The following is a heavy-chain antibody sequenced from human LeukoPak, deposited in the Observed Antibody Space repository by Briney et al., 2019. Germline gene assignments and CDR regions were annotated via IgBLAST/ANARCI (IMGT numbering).Heavy chain of an antibody. CDR3: AREMSYGSRFDP. J-gene: IGHJ5*02. V-gene: IGHV1-2*02. CDR2: INPNSGGT. CDR1: GYTFTGYY. D-gene: IGHD3-10*01. Sequence: ASVKVSCEASGYTFTGYYMHWVRQAPGQGLEWMGWINPNSGGTNYAQKFQGRVTMTRDTSISTAYMELSRLRSDDTAVYYCAREMSYGSRFDPWGQGTLVTVSS.